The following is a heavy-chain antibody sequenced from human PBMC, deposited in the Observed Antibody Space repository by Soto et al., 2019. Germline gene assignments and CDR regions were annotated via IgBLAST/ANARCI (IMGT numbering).Heavy chain of an antibody. D-gene: IGHD6-19*01. CDR3: ARGDSTGSPRGWFDP. Sequence: QVQLVQAVTEVKKPGAAVQVSCKASGYSFTSYGINWLRQAPGQGLEWMGGISTYNGVTNYAQKFQGRVTMTTDTSTTTAYMELRRLTSDDTAVYFCARGDSTGSPRGWFDPWGQGTVVTVSS. V-gene: IGHV1-18*04. J-gene: IGHJ5*02. CDR1: GYSFTSYG. CDR2: ISTYNGVT.